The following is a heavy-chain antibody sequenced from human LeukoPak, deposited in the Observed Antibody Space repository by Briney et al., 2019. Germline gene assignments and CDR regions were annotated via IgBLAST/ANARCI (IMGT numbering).Heavy chain of an antibody. CDR1: GYXFTSYG. CDR3: ARDDGYNYCFDY. J-gene: IGHJ4*02. Sequence: ASVKVSCKASGYXFTSYGMSWVRQAPGQGLEWMGWISAYNGNTNYAQKLQGRVTMTTDTSTRTAYMELRSLRSDDTAVYYCARDDGYNYCFDYWGQGTLVTVSS. D-gene: IGHD5-24*01. CDR2: ISAYNGNT. V-gene: IGHV1-18*01.